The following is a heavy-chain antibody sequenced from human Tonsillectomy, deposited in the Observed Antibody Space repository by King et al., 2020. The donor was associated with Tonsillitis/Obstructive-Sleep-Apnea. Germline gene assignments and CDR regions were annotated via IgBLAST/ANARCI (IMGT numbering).Heavy chain of an antibody. V-gene: IGHV4-39*01. D-gene: IGHD1-26*01. CDR1: GGSISSSSYY. Sequence: LQLQESGPGLVKPSETLSLTCTVSGGSISSSSYYWGWIRQPPGKGLEWIGSIYYSGSTYYNPSLKSRVTISVDTSKNQFSLKLSSVTAADTAVYYCARFDSGSYYEWFDPCGQGTLVTVSS. J-gene: IGHJ5*02. CDR3: ARFDSGSYYEWFDP. CDR2: IYYSGST.